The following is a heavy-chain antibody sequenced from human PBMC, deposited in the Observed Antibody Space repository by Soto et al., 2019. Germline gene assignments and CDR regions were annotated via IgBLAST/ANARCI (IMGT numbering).Heavy chain of an antibody. V-gene: IGHV1-69*06. J-gene: IGHJ5*02. CDR3: AREGYSSSWYIWFDP. D-gene: IGHD6-13*01. CDR1: GGTFSSYA. CDR2: IIPIFGTA. Sequence: SVEVSCKASGGTFSSYAISWVLQAPGQGLEWMGGIIPIFGTANYVQKFQGRVTITADKSTSTAYMELSSLRSEDTAVYYCAREGYSSSWYIWFDPWGQGTLVTVSS.